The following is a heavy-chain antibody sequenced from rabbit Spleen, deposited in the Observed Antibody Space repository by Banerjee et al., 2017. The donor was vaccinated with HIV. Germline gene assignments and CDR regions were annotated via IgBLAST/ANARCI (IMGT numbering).Heavy chain of an antibody. CDR2: VYVGIGGGT. D-gene: IGHD5-1*01. J-gene: IGHJ4*01. CDR3: ARDLVTVIGWNFNL. V-gene: IGHV1S45*01. Sequence: QEQLVESGGGLVKPGASLTLTCAASGLDLNDNHWICWVRQAPGKGPEWIACVYVGIGGGTYYATWAKGRFIMSRTSSTTVTLQMTSLTAADTATYICARDLVTVIGWNFNLWGQGTLVTVS. CDR1: GLDLNDNHW.